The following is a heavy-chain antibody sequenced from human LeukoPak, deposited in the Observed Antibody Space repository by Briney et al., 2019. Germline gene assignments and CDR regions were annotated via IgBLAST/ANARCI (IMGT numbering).Heavy chain of an antibody. V-gene: IGHV4-39*01. D-gene: IGHD1-26*01. CDR3: ARRIVGAKTHFDY. CDR2: IYYSGST. CDR1: GGSISSSSYY. Sequence: SETLSLTCTVSGGSISSSSYYWGWIRQPPGKGLEWIGSIYYSGSTYYNPSLKSRVTISVDTSKNQFSLKLSSVTAADTAVYYCARRIVGAKTHFDYWGQGTLVTVSS. J-gene: IGHJ4*02.